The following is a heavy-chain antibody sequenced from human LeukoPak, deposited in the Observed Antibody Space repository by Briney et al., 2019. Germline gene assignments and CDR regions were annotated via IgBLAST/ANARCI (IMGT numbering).Heavy chain of an antibody. CDR2: ISAYNGNT. CDR1: GYTFTSYG. Sequence: ASVKVSCKASGYTFTSYGISWVRQAPGQGLEWMGWISAYNGNTNYAQRLQGRVTMTTDTSTSTAYMELRSLRSDDTAVYYCARGYCSGGSCYSGYWGQGTLVTVSS. CDR3: ARGYCSGGSCYSGY. V-gene: IGHV1-18*01. D-gene: IGHD2-15*01. J-gene: IGHJ4*02.